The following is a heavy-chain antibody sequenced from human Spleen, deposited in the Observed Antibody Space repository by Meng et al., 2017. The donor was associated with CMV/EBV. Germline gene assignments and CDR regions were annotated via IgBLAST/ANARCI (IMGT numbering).Heavy chain of an antibody. CDR3: ARGNGWNYAVEDY. V-gene: IGHV3-30*04. D-gene: IGHD1-7*01. Sequence: ASGFTFSNYAVHWVRQAPGKGLEWVAVISYDGSNKYYADSVRGRFTISRDVSKSTLYLQMNSLRVEDTAVYYCARGNGWNYAVEDYWGQGTLVTVSS. J-gene: IGHJ4*02. CDR2: ISYDGSNK. CDR1: GFTFSNYA.